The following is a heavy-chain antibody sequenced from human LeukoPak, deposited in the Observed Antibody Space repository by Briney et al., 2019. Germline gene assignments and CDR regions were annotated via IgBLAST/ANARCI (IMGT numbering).Heavy chain of an antibody. CDR2: IYYSGST. CDR1: GGSISPYW. J-gene: IGHJ4*02. CDR3: ARTIADGSADH. D-gene: IGHD3-10*01. Sequence: SETLSLTCTVSGGSISPYWWSWIRQSPGKGLEWIGYIYYSGSTRYNPSLKSRVTISVDTSKHQFSLKMTSVTAADTAVYYCARTIADGSADHWGQGTLVTVSS. V-gene: IGHV4-59*01.